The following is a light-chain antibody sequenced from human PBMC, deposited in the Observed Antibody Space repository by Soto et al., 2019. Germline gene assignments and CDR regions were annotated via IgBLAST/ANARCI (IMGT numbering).Light chain of an antibody. Sequence: QSVLTQPPSVSAAPGQRVTISCSGSYSNIGNNYVSWYQHLPGTAPKLLIYDNDKRPSGIPDRFSGSKSGTSATLGITGLQTGDEADYYCGTWDSSLSEGLFGGGTKVTVL. J-gene: IGLJ3*02. CDR1: YSNIGNNY. CDR3: GTWDSSLSEGL. V-gene: IGLV1-51*01. CDR2: DND.